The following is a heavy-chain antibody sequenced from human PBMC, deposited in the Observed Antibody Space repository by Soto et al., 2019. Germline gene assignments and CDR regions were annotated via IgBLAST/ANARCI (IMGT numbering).Heavy chain of an antibody. CDR1: GGSFSGYY. CDR3: ARGEYSSSWYYFDY. Sequence: ETLSLTCAVYGGSFSGYYWSWIRQPPGKGLEWIGEINHSGSTNYNPSLKSRVTISVDTSKNQFSLKLSSVTAADTAVYYCARGEYSSSWYYFDYWGQGTLVTVSS. D-gene: IGHD6-13*01. V-gene: IGHV4-34*01. CDR2: INHSGST. J-gene: IGHJ4*02.